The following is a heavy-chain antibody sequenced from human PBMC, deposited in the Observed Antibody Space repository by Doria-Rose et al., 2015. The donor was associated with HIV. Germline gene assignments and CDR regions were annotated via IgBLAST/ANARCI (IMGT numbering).Heavy chain of an antibody. CDR1: GVSLSSPGMG. CDR2: MFSDDER. Sequence: QVQLVQSGPVLVKPTETLTLTCTVSGVSLSSPGMGVSWIRQPPGKALEWLANMFSDDERSYKTSLKSRLTISRCTAKSQVVLTMTDMDPVDTATYYCARIKSSRWYHKYYFDFWGQGTLVIVSA. V-gene: IGHV2-26*01. D-gene: IGHD6-13*01. CDR3: ARIKSSRWYHKYYFDF. J-gene: IGHJ4*02.